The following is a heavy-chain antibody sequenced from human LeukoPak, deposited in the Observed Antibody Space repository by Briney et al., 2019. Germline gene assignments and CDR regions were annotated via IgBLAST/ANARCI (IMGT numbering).Heavy chain of an antibody. V-gene: IGHV1-8*01. CDR1: GYTFTSYD. CDR2: MNPNSGNT. D-gene: IGHD6-19*01. J-gene: IGHJ6*03. Sequence: ASVKVSCKASGYTFTSYDINWVRQATGQGLEWMGWMNPNSGNTGYAQKFQGRVTMTRNTSISTAYMELSSLRSEDTAVYYCARLYSSGLYFYYYYYMDVWGKGTTVTVSS. CDR3: ARLYSSGLYFYYYYYMDV.